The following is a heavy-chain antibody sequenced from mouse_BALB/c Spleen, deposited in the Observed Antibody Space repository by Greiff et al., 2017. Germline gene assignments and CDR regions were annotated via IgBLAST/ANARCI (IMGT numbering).Heavy chain of an antibody. D-gene: IGHD1-2*01. Sequence: EVQLQQSGAELVRSGASVKLSCTASGFNIKDYYMHWVKQRPEQGLEWIGWIDPENGDTEYAPKFQGKATMTADTSSNTAYLQLSSLTSEDTAVYYCNAHYYGYTYYFDYWGQGTTLTVSS. J-gene: IGHJ2*01. V-gene: IGHV14-4*02. CDR3: NAHYYGYTYYFDY. CDR1: GFNIKDYY. CDR2: IDPENGDT.